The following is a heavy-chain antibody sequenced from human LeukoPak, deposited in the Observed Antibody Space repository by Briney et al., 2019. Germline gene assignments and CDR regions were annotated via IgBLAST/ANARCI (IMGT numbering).Heavy chain of an antibody. CDR2: IYYSGNT. J-gene: IGHJ5*02. CDR1: GGSISSYY. Sequence: SETLSLTCTVSGGSISSYYWSWIRQPPGKGLEWIGDIYYSGNTNYNPSLKSCVTISIDTSKNQFSLKLRSVTAADTAVYYCARDQIVVAGNWFDPWGQGTLVTVSS. V-gene: IGHV4-59*01. CDR3: ARDQIVVAGNWFDP. D-gene: IGHD6-13*01.